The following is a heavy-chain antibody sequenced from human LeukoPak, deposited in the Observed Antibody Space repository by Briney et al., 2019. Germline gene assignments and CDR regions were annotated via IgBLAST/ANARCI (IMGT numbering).Heavy chain of an antibody. J-gene: IGHJ4*02. CDR2: IIPILGIA. CDR1: GGTFSSYA. CDR3: ARESDSGYRP. V-gene: IGHV1-69*04. Sequence: ASVKVSCKASGGTFSSYAISWVRQAPGQGLEWMGRIIPILGIANYAQKFQGRVTITADKSTSTAYMELSSQRSGDTAVYYCARESDSGYRPWGQGTLVTVSS. D-gene: IGHD5-12*01.